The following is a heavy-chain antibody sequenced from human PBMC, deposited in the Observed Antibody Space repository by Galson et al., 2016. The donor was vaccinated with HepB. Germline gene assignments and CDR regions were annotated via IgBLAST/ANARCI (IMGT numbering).Heavy chain of an antibody. CDR1: EFTFSAYG. CDR3: AKTAFNWNYSGWDY. CDR2: ISYDGADK. J-gene: IGHJ4*02. Sequence: SLRLSCAAAEFTFSAYGMHWVRQAPGEGLEWVAFISYDGADKYYADSVKGRFTISRDNSKNMLFLQMNSLRPEDTAVYFCAKTAFNWNYSGWDYWGQGTLVTVSS. V-gene: IGHV3-30*18. D-gene: IGHD1-7*01.